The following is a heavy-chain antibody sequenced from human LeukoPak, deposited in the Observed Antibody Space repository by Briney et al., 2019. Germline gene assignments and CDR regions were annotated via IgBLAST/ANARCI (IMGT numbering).Heavy chain of an antibody. CDR1: GFTFTDYY. Sequence: WGSLRLSCSAYGFTFTDYYMSWIGQAPGKGLEWVSYVSYTSSSTTYADSVKGRFTISRDNAKNSLYLQMNSLKAEDTAVYYCARGQYSFDYWGQGTLVTVSS. D-gene: IGHD2/OR15-2a*01. CDR2: VSYTSSST. J-gene: IGHJ4*02. V-gene: IGHV3-11*06. CDR3: ARGQYSFDY.